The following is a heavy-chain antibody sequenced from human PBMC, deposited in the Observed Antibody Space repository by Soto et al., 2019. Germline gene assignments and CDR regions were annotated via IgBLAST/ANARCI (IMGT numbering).Heavy chain of an antibody. D-gene: IGHD4-17*01. J-gene: IGHJ3*02. V-gene: IGHV1-18*04. Sequence: QVQLVQSGAEVKKPGASVKVSCKASGYMFSNYGLSWVRQAPGHGLEWMGWISAYTGSTNYAQKVQDRVTMTTDTSTNTAYMELRSLRFDDTAVYFCARRDYGGNYHLRIWGQGTMVTVSS. CDR1: GYMFSNYG. CDR2: ISAYTGST. CDR3: ARRDYGGNYHLRI.